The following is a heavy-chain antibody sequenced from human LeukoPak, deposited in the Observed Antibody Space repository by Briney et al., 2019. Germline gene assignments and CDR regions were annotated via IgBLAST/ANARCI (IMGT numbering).Heavy chain of an antibody. V-gene: IGHV3-30*03. CDR2: VSYDGSIK. CDR1: GFTFSSYG. J-gene: IGHJ6*02. Sequence: GGSLRLSCAASGFTFSSYGMHWVRQAPGKGLEWVAVVSYDGSIKEYGDSVKGRFTISRDNAKNTLYLQMNSLRAEDTAVYYCARNKAAVVAATPGYYYYYGMDVWGQGTTVTVSS. CDR3: ARNKAAVVAATPGYYYYYGMDV. D-gene: IGHD2-15*01.